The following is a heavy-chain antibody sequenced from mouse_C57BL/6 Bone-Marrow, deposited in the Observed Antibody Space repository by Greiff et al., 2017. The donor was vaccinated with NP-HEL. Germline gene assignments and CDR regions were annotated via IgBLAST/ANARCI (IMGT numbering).Heavy chain of an antibody. Sequence: EVLLVESGGDLVKPGGSLKLSCAASGFTFSSYGMSWVRQTPDKRLEWVATISSGGSYTYYPDSVKGRFTISRDNAKNTLYLQLSSLKSEDTAMYYCARRGLLQYFDVWGKGTMVTVSS. CDR2: ISSGGSYT. J-gene: IGHJ1*03. CDR1: GFTFSSYG. V-gene: IGHV5-6*01. D-gene: IGHD2-3*01. CDR3: ARRGLLQYFDV.